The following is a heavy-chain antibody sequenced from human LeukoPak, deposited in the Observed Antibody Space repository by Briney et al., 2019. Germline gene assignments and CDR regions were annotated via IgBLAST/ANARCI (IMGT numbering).Heavy chain of an antibody. Sequence: GGSLRLSCAASGFTFSTYWMSWVRQTPEKGLEWVANIKVDGSEKYYVDSVKGRFTISRDNAKNSLYLQMNSPRAEDTAVYYCARRRGDSSSWSYFDYWGQGTLVTVSS. D-gene: IGHD6-13*01. V-gene: IGHV3-7*01. J-gene: IGHJ4*02. CDR3: ARRRGDSSSWSYFDY. CDR2: IKVDGSEK. CDR1: GFTFSTYW.